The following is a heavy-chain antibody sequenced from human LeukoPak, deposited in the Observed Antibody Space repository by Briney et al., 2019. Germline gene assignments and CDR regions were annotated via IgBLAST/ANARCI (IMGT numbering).Heavy chain of an antibody. CDR2: IYYSGST. CDR3: ARVTMIRGVYSDY. J-gene: IGHJ4*02. V-gene: IGHV4-31*03. D-gene: IGHD3-10*01. Sequence: SQTLSLTCTVSGGSISSGGNYWSWIRQHPGKGLEWTGHIYYSGSTYYNPSLKSRATISVDTSKNQFSLNLSFVTAADTAVYYCARVTMIRGVYSDYWGQGRLVTVSS. CDR1: GGSISSGGNY.